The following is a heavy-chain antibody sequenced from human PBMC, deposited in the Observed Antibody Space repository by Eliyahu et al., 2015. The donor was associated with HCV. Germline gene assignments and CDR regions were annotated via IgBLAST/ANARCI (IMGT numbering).Heavy chain of an antibody. D-gene: IGHD3-22*01. J-gene: IGHJ4*02. CDR2: RYYSGST. CDR1: GGSISFYY. CDR3: ARARSDTSIDY. V-gene: IGHV4-59*01. Sequence: QVQLQESGPGLVKPSETLSLMCTVSGGSISFYYWSWIRQPPGKGLEWIGYRYYSGSTNYNPSLKGRVTISVDASKNQFSLNLSSVTAADTAVYYCARARSDTSIDYWGQGTLVTVSS.